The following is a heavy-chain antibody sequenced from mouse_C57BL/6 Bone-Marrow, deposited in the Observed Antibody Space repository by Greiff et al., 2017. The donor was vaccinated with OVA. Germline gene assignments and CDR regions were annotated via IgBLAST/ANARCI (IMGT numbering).Heavy chain of an antibody. Sequence: QVQLQQSGPELVKPGASVKISCKASGYAFSSSWMNWVKQRPGKGLEWIGRIYPGDGDTNYNGKFKGKATLTADKSSSTAYMQLSSLTSEDSAVYFCARGGLGDYFDYWGQGTTLTGSS. CDR1: GYAFSSSW. CDR2: IYPGDGDT. CDR3: ARGGLGDYFDY. D-gene: IGHD4-1*01. V-gene: IGHV1-82*01. J-gene: IGHJ2*01.